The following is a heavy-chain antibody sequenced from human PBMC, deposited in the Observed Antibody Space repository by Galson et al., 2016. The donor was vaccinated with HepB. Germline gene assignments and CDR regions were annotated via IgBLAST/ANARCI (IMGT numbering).Heavy chain of an antibody. CDR2: IFGRGGTS. CDR1: GFTFSSYA. J-gene: IGHJ3*02. V-gene: IGHV3-23*01. CDR3: AKALYSSPFVSAYDI. Sequence: SLRLSCAASGFTFSSYAMTWVRQAPGQGLEWVSGIFGRGGTSYYADSVKGRFTISRDNSKTTLYVQMDNLRVEDSAVYYCAKALYSSPFVSAYDIWGQGTMVTVSS. D-gene: IGHD6-19*01.